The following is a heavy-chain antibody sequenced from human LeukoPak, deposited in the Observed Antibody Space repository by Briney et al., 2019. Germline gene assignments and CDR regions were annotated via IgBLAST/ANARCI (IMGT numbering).Heavy chain of an antibody. Sequence: SVTVSFTASGGSFTNYAISWVRQAPGQGLEWMGGIIPIFGTANYAQKFQGRVTITADESTSIAYMEVSSLRSEDTAVYYCARAPESYWFDPWGQGNLVTVSS. CDR3: ARAPESYWFDP. J-gene: IGHJ5*02. CDR2: IIPIFGTA. V-gene: IGHV1-69*13. CDR1: GGSFTNYA.